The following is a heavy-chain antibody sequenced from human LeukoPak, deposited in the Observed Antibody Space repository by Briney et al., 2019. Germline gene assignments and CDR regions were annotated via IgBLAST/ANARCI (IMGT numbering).Heavy chain of an antibody. CDR2: VHHGGAS. CDR1: GFNFNTYE. CDR3: ASHVTVLGTRGFDF. J-gene: IGHJ4*02. Sequence: PGGSLRLSCAASGFNFNTYEIKWVRQAPGKGLEWIGEVHHGGASNYDPSLESRVTISVDKSKNRFSLNLRSVTAADTATYYCASHVTVLGTRGFDFWGRGTLVTVS. D-gene: IGHD6-19*01. V-gene: IGHV4-4*02.